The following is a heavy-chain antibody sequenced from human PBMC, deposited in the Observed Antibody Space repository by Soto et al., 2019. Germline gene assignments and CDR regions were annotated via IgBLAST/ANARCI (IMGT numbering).Heavy chain of an antibody. J-gene: IGHJ6*03. D-gene: IGHD4-17*01. CDR3: ALTVTTQIYYYYYMDV. Sequence: ASVKVSCKASGYTFTSYYMHWVRQAPGQGLEWMGIINPSGGSTSYAQKFQGRVTMTRDTSTSTVYMELSSLRSEDTAVYYCALTVTTQIYYYYYMDVWGKGTTVTVSS. CDR2: INPSGGST. V-gene: IGHV1-46*03. CDR1: GYTFTSYY.